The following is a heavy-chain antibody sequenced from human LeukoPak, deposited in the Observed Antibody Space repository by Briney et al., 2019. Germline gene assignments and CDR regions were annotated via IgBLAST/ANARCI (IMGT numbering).Heavy chain of an antibody. CDR2: IYYSGST. J-gene: IGHJ6*02. CDR1: GGSISSSSYY. V-gene: IGHV4-39*01. CDR3: ARLPRAWTTSKNYYYGMDV. Sequence: SETLSLTCTVSGGSISSSSYYWGWIRQPPGKGLEWIGSIYYSGSTYYNPSLKSRVTISVDTSKNQFSLKLSSVTAADTAVYYCARLPRAWTTSKNYYYGMDVWGQGTTVTVSS. D-gene: IGHD4-11*01.